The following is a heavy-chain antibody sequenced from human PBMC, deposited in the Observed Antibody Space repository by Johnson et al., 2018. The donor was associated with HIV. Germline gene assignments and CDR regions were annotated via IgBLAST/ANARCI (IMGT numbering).Heavy chain of an antibody. CDR1: GFTFSSYG. V-gene: IGHV3-33*06. J-gene: IGHJ3*02. CDR3: AKGWGRGTFSTDDSFDI. CDR2: IWYDGSNK. D-gene: IGHD1-26*01. Sequence: QMLLVESGGVVVQPGGSLRLSCAASGFTFSSYGMHWVRQAPGKGLEWVAVIWYDGSNKYYADSVKGRFTISRDNSKNTLYLQMNSLRAEDTAVYYCAKGWGRGTFSTDDSFDIWGQGTMVTVSS.